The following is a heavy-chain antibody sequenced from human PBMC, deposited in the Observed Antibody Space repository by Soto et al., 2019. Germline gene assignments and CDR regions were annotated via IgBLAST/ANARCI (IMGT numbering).Heavy chain of an antibody. CDR3: ARGNKKYRSVYYYDSSGYYPIDY. CDR1: GYTFTSYD. D-gene: IGHD3-22*01. V-gene: IGHV1-8*01. J-gene: IGHJ4*02. CDR2: MNPNSGNT. Sequence: ASVKVSCKASGYTFTSYDINWVRQATGQGLEWMGWMNPNSGNTGYAQKFQGRVTMTRNTSISTAYMELSSLRSEDTAVYYCARGNKKYRSVYYYDSSGYYPIDYWGQGTLVTVSS.